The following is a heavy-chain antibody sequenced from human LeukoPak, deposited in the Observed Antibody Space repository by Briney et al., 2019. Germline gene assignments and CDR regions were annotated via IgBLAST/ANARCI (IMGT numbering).Heavy chain of an antibody. D-gene: IGHD1-26*01. CDR2: IRDKVKSYTP. V-gene: IGHV3-72*01. Sequence: GGSLRLSCAPSGFTSSDYYMDWVRQATGKGLGWVGRIRDKVKSYTPEFAASVKRRFTISRNKSKDSLDLQMNRLKIGDTAVYYCARCPGALSLNPYLSDMDVWGQGTTVTV. CDR3: ARCPGALSLNPYLSDMDV. J-gene: IGHJ6*02. CDR1: GFTSSDYY.